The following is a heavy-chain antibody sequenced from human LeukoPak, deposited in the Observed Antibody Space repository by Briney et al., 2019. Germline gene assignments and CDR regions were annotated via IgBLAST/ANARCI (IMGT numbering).Heavy chain of an antibody. CDR2: IKQDGSEK. Sequence: GGSLRLSCAASGFTFSSYWMSWVRQAPGKGLEWVANIKQDGSEKYYVDSVKGRFTISRDNAKNSLYLQMNSLRAEDTAVYYCARDRPYYDFWSGHSDYWGQGTLVTVSS. V-gene: IGHV3-7*01. CDR3: ARDRPYYDFWSGHSDY. D-gene: IGHD3-3*01. CDR1: GFTFSSYW. J-gene: IGHJ4*02.